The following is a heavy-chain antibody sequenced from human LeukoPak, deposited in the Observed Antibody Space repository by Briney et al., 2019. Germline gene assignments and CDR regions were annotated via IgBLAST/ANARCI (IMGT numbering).Heavy chain of an antibody. Sequence: SGTLSLTCTVSGDSVSSVNYYLSWIRQPPGKGLDWITYTSPSGTTKYNPSLKSRVTTSVDTSRTQFSLRLSSVTAADTAVYYCARGQDDRSGTFDYWGQGILVTVSS. D-gene: IGHD3-22*01. V-gene: IGHV4-61*01. CDR1: GDSVSSVNYY. CDR2: TSPSGTT. CDR3: ARGQDDRSGTFDY. J-gene: IGHJ4*02.